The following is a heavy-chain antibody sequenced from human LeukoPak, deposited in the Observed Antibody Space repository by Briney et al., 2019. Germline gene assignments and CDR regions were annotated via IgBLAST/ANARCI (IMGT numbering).Heavy chain of an antibody. V-gene: IGHV4-39*01. CDR2: IYYSGST. D-gene: IGHD3-22*01. CDR3: ARCLTYYYDSSGYYDY. J-gene: IGHJ4*02. CDR1: GGSISSSSYY. Sequence: PSETLFLTCTVSGGSISSSSYYWGWIRQPPGKGLEWIGSIYYSGSTYYNPSLKSRVTISVDTSKNQFSLKLSSVTAADTAVYYCARCLTYYYDSSGYYDYWGQGTLVTVSS.